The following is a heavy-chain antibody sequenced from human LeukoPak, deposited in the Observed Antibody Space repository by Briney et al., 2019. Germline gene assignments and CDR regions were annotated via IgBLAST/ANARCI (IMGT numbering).Heavy chain of an antibody. CDR2: IWYDGSNK. D-gene: IGHD3-9*01. J-gene: IGHJ4*02. CDR1: GFTFSSYG. Sequence: GGSLRLSCAASGFTFSSYGMHWVRQAPGKGLEWVAVIWYDGSNKYYADSVKGRFTISRDNSKNTLYLQMNSLRAEDTAVYYCARGDYAILTGYYNDFDYWGQGTLVTVSS. CDR3: ARGDYAILTGYYNDFDY. V-gene: IGHV3-33*01.